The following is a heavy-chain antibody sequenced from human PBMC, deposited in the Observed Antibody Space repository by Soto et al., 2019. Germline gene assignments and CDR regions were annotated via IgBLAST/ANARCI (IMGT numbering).Heavy chain of an antibody. Sequence: QVQLQESGPGLVKPSQTLSLTCTVSGGSISSGGYYWSWIRQHPGKGLEWIGYIYYSGSTYYNPSLKSRVTISVDTSKNQFSLKLSSVTAADTAVYYCARAPFEELLEPEMYFDYWGQGTLVTVSS. D-gene: IGHD3-3*01. CDR2: IYYSGST. CDR1: GGSISSGGYY. CDR3: ARAPFEELLEPEMYFDY. J-gene: IGHJ4*02. V-gene: IGHV4-31*03.